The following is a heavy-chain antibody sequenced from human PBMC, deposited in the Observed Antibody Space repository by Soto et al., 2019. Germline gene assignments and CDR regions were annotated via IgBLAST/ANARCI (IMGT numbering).Heavy chain of an antibody. V-gene: IGHV1-2*02. D-gene: IGHD3-22*01. CDR3: ARGGTFAYDTSGYSVY. Sequence: ASVKVSCKTSGYTFSAYYMHWVRQAPGQGLEWMGWINPKSGGTLYAQKFQGRVTMTRDTPISTAYMELSRLRSDDTAVYYCARGGTFAYDTSGYSVYWGQGTLVTVSS. CDR1: GYTFSAYY. J-gene: IGHJ4*02. CDR2: INPKSGGT.